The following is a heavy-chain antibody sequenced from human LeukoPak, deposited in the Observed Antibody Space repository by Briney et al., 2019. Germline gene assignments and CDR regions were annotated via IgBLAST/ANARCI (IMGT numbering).Heavy chain of an antibody. V-gene: IGHV4-59*12. D-gene: IGHD3-9*01. Sequence: SETLSLTCTVSGGSISSYYWSWIRQPPGKGLEWIGYIYYSGSTNYNPSLKSRVTISVDTSKNQFSLKLSTVTAADTAVYYCARGALRYFDWLPSPNWFDPWGQGTLVTVSS. CDR1: GGSISSYY. CDR2: IYYSGST. J-gene: IGHJ5*02. CDR3: ARGALRYFDWLPSPNWFDP.